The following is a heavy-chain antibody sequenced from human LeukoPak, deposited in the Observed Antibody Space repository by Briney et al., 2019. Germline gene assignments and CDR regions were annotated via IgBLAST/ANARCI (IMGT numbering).Heavy chain of an antibody. V-gene: IGHV4-59*08. D-gene: IGHD1-26*01. CDR2: IYYSGST. CDR3: AGGGSYLRYYFDF. J-gene: IGHJ4*02. Sequence: PSETLSLTCTVSGGSISSHHWSWIRQPPGKGLEWIGHIYYSGSTNYNPSLKSRVTMSLDTSKNQFSLKLNYVTAAGSGVSYCAGGGSYLRYYFDFWGQGTLVTVSS. CDR1: GGSISSHH.